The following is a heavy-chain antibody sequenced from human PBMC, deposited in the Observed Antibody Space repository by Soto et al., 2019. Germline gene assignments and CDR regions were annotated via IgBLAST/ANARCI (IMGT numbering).Heavy chain of an antibody. J-gene: IGHJ6*03. D-gene: IGHD3-3*01. CDR3: ARGRFLEWLPYYYYMDV. CDR1: GFTVSSNY. CDR2: IYSGGST. Sequence: GGSLRLSCAASGFTVSSNYMSWVLQAPWKGLEWVSVIYSGGSTYYADSVKGRFTISRHNSKNTLYLQMNSLRAEDTAVYYCARGRFLEWLPYYYYMDVWGKGTTVTVSS. V-gene: IGHV3-53*04.